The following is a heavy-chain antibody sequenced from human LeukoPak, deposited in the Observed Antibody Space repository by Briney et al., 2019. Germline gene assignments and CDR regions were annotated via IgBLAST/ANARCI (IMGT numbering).Heavy chain of an antibody. D-gene: IGHD2-2*01. Sequence: PGGSLRLSCTASGFTFSDYWMSWVRQTPEKGLEWVANIKQDGYEKYYVDSVKGRFTISRDNAKNSLYLQMNSLRADDTAVYYCARDAVDPLGGQLLSYWFDPWGQGTLVTVSS. CDR1: GFTFSDYW. V-gene: IGHV3-7*03. CDR3: ARDAVDPLGGQLLSYWFDP. J-gene: IGHJ5*02. CDR2: IKQDGYEK.